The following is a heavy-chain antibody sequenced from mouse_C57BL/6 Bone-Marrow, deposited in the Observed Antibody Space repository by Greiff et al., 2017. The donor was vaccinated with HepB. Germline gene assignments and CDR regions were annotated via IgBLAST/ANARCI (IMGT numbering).Heavy chain of an antibody. V-gene: IGHV1-19*01. CDR1: GYTFTDYY. CDR3: ARHHYYGSSYDAMDY. D-gene: IGHD1-1*01. J-gene: IGHJ4*01. CDR2: INPYNGGT. Sequence: VQLQQSGPVLVKPGASVKMSCKASGYTFTDYYMNWVKQSHGKSLEWIGVINPYNGGTSYNQKFKGKATLTVDKSSSTAYMELNSLTSEDSAVYYCARHHYYGSSYDAMDYWGQGTSVTVSS.